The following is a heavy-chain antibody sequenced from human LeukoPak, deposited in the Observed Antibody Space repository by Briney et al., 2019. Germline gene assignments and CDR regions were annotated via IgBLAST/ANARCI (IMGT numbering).Heavy chain of an antibody. V-gene: IGHV3-11*01. D-gene: IGHD6-13*01. CDR3: ARAAYSSSWYEQYYFDY. CDR2: ISSSGSTI. CDR1: GGSISSGGYY. J-gene: IGHJ4*02. Sequence: LSLTCTVSGGSISSGGYYWSWIRQAPGKGLEWVSYISSSGSTIYYADSVKGRFTISRDNAKNSLYLQMNSLRAEDTAVYYCARAAYSSSWYEQYYFDYWGQGTLVTVSS.